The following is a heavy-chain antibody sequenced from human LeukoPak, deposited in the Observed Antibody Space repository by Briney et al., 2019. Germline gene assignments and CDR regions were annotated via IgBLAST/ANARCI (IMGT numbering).Heavy chain of an antibody. CDR1: GFTFSNYG. CDR2: ISYDGSIK. Sequence: PGGSLRLSCAASGFTFSNYGMHWVRQAPGKGLEWVAIISYDGSIKYYGTSVKGRFTISRDNSKNTLYLELNGLRPEDTAFYYCAKTLNILGRSGLFDYWGQGTLVTVSS. CDR3: AKTLNILGRSGLFDY. J-gene: IGHJ4*02. D-gene: IGHD1-26*01. V-gene: IGHV3-30*18.